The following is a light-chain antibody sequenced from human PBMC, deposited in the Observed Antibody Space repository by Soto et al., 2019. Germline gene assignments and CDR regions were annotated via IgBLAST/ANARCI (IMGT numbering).Light chain of an antibody. CDR3: AGWDGDLRAFV. Sequence: QSVLTQPASVSGSPGQSITISCTGSRGDVGGYGLVSWYQQYPGKGPTLIIYEVTNRPSGVSARFSGSKSGDTASLIISGLQAEDEADYFCAGWDGDLRAFVFGTGTKVTVL. CDR2: EVT. CDR1: RGDVGGYGL. J-gene: IGLJ1*01. V-gene: IGLV2-14*01.